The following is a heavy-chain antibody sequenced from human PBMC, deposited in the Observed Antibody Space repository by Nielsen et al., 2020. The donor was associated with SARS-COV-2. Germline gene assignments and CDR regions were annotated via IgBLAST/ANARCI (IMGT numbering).Heavy chain of an antibody. Sequence: SETLSLTCTVSGDSISSGGYYWNWVRQHPGQGLEWIGHIHYSGTTNYNPSLKSRVTISVDTSKNQFSLKLSSVTAADTAVYYCARDRDNIGVFDYWGQGTLDTVSS. J-gene: IGHJ4*02. CDR3: ARDRDNIGVFDY. CDR1: GDSISSGGYY. D-gene: IGHD2-21*01. CDR2: IHYSGTT. V-gene: IGHV4-31*03.